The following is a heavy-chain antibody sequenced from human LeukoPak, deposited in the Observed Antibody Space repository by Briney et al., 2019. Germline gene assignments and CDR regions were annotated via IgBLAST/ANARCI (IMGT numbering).Heavy chain of an antibody. J-gene: IGHJ4*02. CDR1: GFPFNIYQ. CDR2: ISSSGRTI. V-gene: IGHV3-48*03. CDR3: ARGEYYFDY. Sequence: EPGGSLRLSCAASGFPFNIYQMNWVRQAPGKGLDCISYISSSGRTIYYADSLKGRFTVSRDSAKNSLYLRMNNLRAEDTAVYYCARGEYYFDYWGQGTLVTVSP.